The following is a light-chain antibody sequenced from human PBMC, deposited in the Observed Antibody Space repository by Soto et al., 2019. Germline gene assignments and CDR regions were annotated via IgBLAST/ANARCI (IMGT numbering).Light chain of an antibody. Sequence: QSVLTQPASVSGSPGQSIIISCTGTFNDVGAHNYVSWYQQHPGKAPKLVIYEVSNRPSGISNRFSGFKAGNTASLTISGLQAEDGADYYCSSYTTISTYVFGTGTKLTVL. CDR2: EVS. CDR3: SSYTTISTYV. V-gene: IGLV2-14*01. CDR1: FNDVGAHNY. J-gene: IGLJ1*01.